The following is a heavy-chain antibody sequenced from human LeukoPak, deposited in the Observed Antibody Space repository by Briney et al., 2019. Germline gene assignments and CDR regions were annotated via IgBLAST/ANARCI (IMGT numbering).Heavy chain of an antibody. CDR2: ISGYNGNT. D-gene: IGHD4-23*01. CDR3: ARVAATVVTRTDY. J-gene: IGHJ4*02. V-gene: IGHV1-18*04. CDR1: GYTFTGYY. Sequence: ASVKVSCKASGYTFTGYYMHWVRQAPRQGLEWMGWISGYNGNTDYAQNLQGRVTMTTDTSTSTAYMELRSLTSDDTAVYYCARVAATVVTRTDYWGQGTLVTVSS.